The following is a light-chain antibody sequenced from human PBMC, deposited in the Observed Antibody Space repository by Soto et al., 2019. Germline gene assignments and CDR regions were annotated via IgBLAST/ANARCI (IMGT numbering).Light chain of an antibody. CDR2: HSS. Sequence: DILMTQSPSSLSASVGDRVTITCQASQDITKYLNWYHQKTWKAPKLLIYHSSNLETGVPSRFSVSGSGTHYSFTNSSLQPEDSETYFCQRYDSFPRTFGQGTRLDLK. J-gene: IGKJ2*01. CDR3: QRYDSFPRT. CDR1: QDITKY. V-gene: IGKV1-33*01.